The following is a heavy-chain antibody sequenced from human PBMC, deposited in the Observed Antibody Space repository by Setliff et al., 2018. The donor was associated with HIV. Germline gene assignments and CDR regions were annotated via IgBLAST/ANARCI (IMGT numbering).Heavy chain of an antibody. V-gene: IGHV3-7*03. CDR1: GFSFSNYW. D-gene: IGHD6-19*01. CDR2: IKQDGSEK. J-gene: IGHJ4*02. Sequence: GGSLRLSCAASGFSFSNYWMSWVRQAPGKGLEWVARIKQDGSEKYHVDSVKGRFTISRDNAKNSLYLQMNSLRAEDTAVYYCAKSGRAQWLVSYHFDYWGQGTLVTVSS. CDR3: AKSGRAQWLVSYHFDY.